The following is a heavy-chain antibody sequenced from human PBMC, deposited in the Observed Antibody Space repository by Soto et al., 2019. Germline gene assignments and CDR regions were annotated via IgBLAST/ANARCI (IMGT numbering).Heavy chain of an antibody. CDR3: ARERSGRGYSGYDAYYYGMDV. CDR1: GFTFSSYD. CDR2: IGTAGDT. Sequence: GGSLRLSCAASGFTFSSYDMHWVRQATGKGLEWVSAIGTAGDTYYPGSVKGRFTISRENAKNSLYLQMNSLRAEDTAVYYCARERSGRGYSGYDAYYYGMDVWGQGTTVTVSS. V-gene: IGHV3-13*01. J-gene: IGHJ6*02. D-gene: IGHD5-12*01.